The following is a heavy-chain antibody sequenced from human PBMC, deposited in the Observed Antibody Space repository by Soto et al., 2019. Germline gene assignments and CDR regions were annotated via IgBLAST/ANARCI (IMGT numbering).Heavy chain of an antibody. J-gene: IGHJ4*02. CDR3: ATGRTPIDY. D-gene: IGHD2-15*01. V-gene: IGHV1-18*01. CDR1: GYTFTNFG. Sequence: QVQLVQSGAEVKKPGASVKVSCKTSGYTFTNFGLSWVRQAPGQGLEWMGWISAYNGNTNYAQSFQGRVTMSTDTATSTAYMELRSLRSDDTAVYYCATGRTPIDYWGQGTLVTVSS. CDR2: ISAYNGNT.